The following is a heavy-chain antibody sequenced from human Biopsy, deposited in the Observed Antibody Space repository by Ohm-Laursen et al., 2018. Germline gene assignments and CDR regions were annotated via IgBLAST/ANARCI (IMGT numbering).Heavy chain of an antibody. CDR1: GSTFSGFS. J-gene: IGHJ4*02. CDR2: INASGNHI. V-gene: IGHV3-21*01. CDR3: ARDGEAKYCKHGVCPSDF. D-gene: IGHD2-8*01. Sequence: SLRLSCAASGSTFSGFSMNWVRQAPGKGLEWVSSINASGNHIYYTDSVKGRFTVSRDNGKNSVYLQMNSLRVEDTAVYYCARDGEAKYCKHGVCPSDFWGQGTLVTVSS.